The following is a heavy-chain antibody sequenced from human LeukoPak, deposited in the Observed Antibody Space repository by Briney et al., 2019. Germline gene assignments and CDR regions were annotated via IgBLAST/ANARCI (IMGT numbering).Heavy chain of an antibody. CDR3: ARGVFGSSWYSYYFDY. CDR2: TYYRSKWYN. J-gene: IGHJ4*02. Sequence: PSQTPSLTCAISGDSVSSNSAAWNWIRQSPSRGLEWLGRTYYRSKWYNDYAVSVKSRITINPDTSKNQSSLQLNSVTPEDTAVYYCARGVFGSSWYSYYFDYWGQGTLVTVSS. D-gene: IGHD6-13*01. CDR1: GDSVSSNSAA. V-gene: IGHV6-1*01.